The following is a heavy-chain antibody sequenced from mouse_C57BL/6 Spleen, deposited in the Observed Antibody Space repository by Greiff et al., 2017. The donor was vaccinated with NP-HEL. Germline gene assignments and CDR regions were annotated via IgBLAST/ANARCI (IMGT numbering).Heavy chain of an antibody. CDR2: INPNYGTT. V-gene: IGHV1-39*01. CDR3: ACYYGSSYLYFDY. J-gene: IGHJ2*01. CDR1: GYSFTDYN. Sequence: VHVKQSGPELVKPGASVKISCKASGYSFTDYNMNWVKQSNGKSLEWIGVINPNYGTTSYNQKFKGKATLTVDQSSSTAYMQLNSLTSEDSAVYYCACYYGSSYLYFDYWGQGTTLTVSS. D-gene: IGHD1-1*01.